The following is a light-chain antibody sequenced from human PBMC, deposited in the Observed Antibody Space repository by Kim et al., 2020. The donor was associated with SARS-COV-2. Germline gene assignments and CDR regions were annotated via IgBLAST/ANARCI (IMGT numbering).Light chain of an antibody. CDR2: AAS. CDR3: QKYNSSPWT. V-gene: IGKV1-27*01. Sequence: ASVGDRVTITCRASQDITNSLAWYQQKPGTVPKVLIYAASTLQSGVPSRFSGSGSGTEFTLTISSLQTEDVATYYCQKYNSSPWTFGQGTKVDIK. J-gene: IGKJ1*01. CDR1: QDITNS.